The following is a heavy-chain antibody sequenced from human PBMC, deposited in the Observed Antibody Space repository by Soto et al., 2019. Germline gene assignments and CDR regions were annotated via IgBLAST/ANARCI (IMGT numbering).Heavy chain of an antibody. CDR1: GGTFSSYA. Sequence: GASVKVSCKAPGGTFSSYAISWVRQAPGQGLEWMGGIIPIFGTANYAQKFQGRVTITADESTSTAYMELSSLRSEDTAVYYCAREKVSGPYYFDYWGQGTLVTVSS. V-gene: IGHV1-69*13. J-gene: IGHJ4*02. CDR2: IIPIFGTA. CDR3: AREKVSGPYYFDY.